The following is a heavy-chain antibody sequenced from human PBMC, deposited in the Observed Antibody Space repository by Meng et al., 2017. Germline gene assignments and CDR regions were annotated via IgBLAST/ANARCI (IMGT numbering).Heavy chain of an antibody. CDR1: GYSFTSYW. Sequence: GGSLRPSCKGSGYSFTSYWIGWVRPMPGKGLEWMGIIYTGDSDTRYSPSYQGQVTISAAKSISTAYLQWSSRKASDTAMYYCAKLWGVNLHTHNYYGMDVWGQGTTVTVSS. V-gene: IGHV5-51*01. J-gene: IGHJ6*02. CDR3: AKLWGVNLHTHNYYGMDV. D-gene: IGHD1-14*01. CDR2: IYTGDSDT.